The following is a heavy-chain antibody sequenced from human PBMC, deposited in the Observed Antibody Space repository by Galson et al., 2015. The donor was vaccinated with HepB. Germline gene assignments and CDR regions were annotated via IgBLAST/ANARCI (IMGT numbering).Heavy chain of an antibody. CDR1: GYTFTGYY. CDR2: INPNSGGT. V-gene: IGHV1-2*02. J-gene: IGHJ3*02. CDR3: ARGDYYDSSGYFTDAFDI. D-gene: IGHD3-22*01. Sequence: SVKVSCKASGYTFTGYYMHWVRQAPGQGLEWMGWINPNSGGTNYAQKFQGRVTMTRDTSISTVYMELSRLRSDDTAVYYCARGDYYDSSGYFTDAFDIWGQGTMVSVSS.